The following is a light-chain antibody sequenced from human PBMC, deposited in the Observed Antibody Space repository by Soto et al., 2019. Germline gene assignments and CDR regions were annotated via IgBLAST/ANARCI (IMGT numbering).Light chain of an antibody. CDR2: DVS. Sequence: QSALTQPASVSGSPGXSITIXXXXXXXXXGGYNYVSWYQQHPGKAPKLMIYDVSNRPSGVSNRFSGSKSGNTASLTISGLQAEDEADYYCSSYTSSSTLYVFGTGTKLTVL. CDR3: SSYTSSSTLYV. CDR1: XXXXGGYNY. V-gene: IGLV2-14*01. J-gene: IGLJ1*01.